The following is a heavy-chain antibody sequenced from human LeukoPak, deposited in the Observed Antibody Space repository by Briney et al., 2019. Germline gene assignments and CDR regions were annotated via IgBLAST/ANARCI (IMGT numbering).Heavy chain of an antibody. CDR1: GFTFSSYA. CDR3: TRGHYGLDV. CDR2: ISSNGGST. V-gene: IGHV3-64*04. Sequence: GGSLRLSCSASGFTFSSYAMHWVRQAPGKGLEYVSAISSNGGSTYYADSVKGRFTISRDNSKNTLYLQMNSLRTEDTAVYYCTRGHYGLDVWGQGTTVTVSS. J-gene: IGHJ6*02.